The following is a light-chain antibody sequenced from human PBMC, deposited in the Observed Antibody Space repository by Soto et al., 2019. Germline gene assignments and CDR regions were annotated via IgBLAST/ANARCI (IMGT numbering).Light chain of an antibody. CDR1: QSVSTN. CDR2: GPS. J-gene: IGKJ4*01. Sequence: EIAMTQSPATLSVSPGERATLSCRASQSVSTNLAWYQQKPGQAPGLLIYGPSTRATGIPARFSGSGSGTEFTLTITSLQSEDFAVYYCQQYYNWPPITFGGGTNVEIK. V-gene: IGKV3-15*01. CDR3: QQYYNWPPIT.